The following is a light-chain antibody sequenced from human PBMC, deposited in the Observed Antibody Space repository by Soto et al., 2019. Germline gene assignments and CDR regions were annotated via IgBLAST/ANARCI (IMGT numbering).Light chain of an antibody. Sequence: DIQMTQSPSSLPASVGDRVTIACQANQDIGNYLNWYQQKPGKAPRLLIYDASNLEIGVPSRFSGSGSGTDFTFTISNLQPEDIATYYCQQYDALPPYTFGQGTKVELK. CDR1: QDIGNY. V-gene: IGKV1-33*01. CDR3: QQYDALPPYT. J-gene: IGKJ2*01. CDR2: DAS.